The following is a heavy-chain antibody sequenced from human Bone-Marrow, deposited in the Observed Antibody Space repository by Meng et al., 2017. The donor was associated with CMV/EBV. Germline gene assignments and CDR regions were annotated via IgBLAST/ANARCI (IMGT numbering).Heavy chain of an antibody. J-gene: IGHJ6*02. D-gene: IGHD2-2*01. Sequence: GGSLRLSCAASGFTFSNAWMSWVRQAPGKGLEWVSVIYSGGSSTYYADSVKGRFTISRDNSKNTLYLQMNSLRAEDTAVYYCAKRGTGYCSSTSCYEARIWVGGMDVWGQGTTVTVSS. CDR1: GFTFSNAW. CDR2: IYSGGSST. CDR3: AKRGTGYCSSTSCYEARIWVGGMDV. V-gene: IGHV3-23*03.